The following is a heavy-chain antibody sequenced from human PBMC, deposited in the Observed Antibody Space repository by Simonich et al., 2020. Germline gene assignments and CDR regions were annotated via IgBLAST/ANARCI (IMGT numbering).Heavy chain of an antibody. D-gene: IGHD6-13*01. V-gene: IGHV1-2*02. Sequence: QVQLVQSGAEVKKPGASVKVSCMASGYTFTGYYMHWVRQPPGQRLDERGCINPHSGSTNCATKVQGRVTMTRDPSFRPAYRELSRLRSDDTAVYYCAREEANGYSSSWNWFDPWGQGTLVTVSS. CDR3: AREEANGYSSSWNWFDP. J-gene: IGHJ5*02. CDR2: INPHSGST. CDR1: GYTFTGYY.